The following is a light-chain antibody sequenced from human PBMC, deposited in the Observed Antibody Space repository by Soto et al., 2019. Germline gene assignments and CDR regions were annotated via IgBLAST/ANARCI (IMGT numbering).Light chain of an antibody. CDR2: AAS. CDR3: QNYNSAPLT. Sequence: DIQMTQSPSSLSVSVGDTVTITCRASQGISNSLAWFQQKPGRVPQFLIYAASTLQPGVPPRFSGSGSGTDFTLTISSLQPEDVATYYCQNYNSAPLTFGPGTRVEIK. V-gene: IGKV1-27*01. CDR1: QGISNS. J-gene: IGKJ3*01.